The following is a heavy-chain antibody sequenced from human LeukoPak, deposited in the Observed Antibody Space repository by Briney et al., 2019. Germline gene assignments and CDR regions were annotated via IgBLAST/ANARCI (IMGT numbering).Heavy chain of an antibody. CDR3: AKDKGTVVAVAAKSIGGLDY. CDR1: GFTFDDYA. V-gene: IGHV3-43D*03. J-gene: IGHJ4*02. Sequence: PGGSLRLSCAASGFTFDDYAMHWVRQAPGKGLEWVSLISWDGGSTYYADSVKGRFTISRDNSKNSLYLQMNSPRAEDTALYYCAKDKGTVVAVAAKSIGGLDYWGQGTLVTVSS. D-gene: IGHD6-19*01. CDR2: ISWDGGST.